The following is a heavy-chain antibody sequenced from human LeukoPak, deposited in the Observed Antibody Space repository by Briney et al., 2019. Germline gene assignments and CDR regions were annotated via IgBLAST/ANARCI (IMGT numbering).Heavy chain of an antibody. V-gene: IGHV3-9*01. CDR2: ISWNSGSI. CDR3: ARWGDYDILTGYYDPDY. CDR1: GFTFDDYA. Sequence: TGGSLRLSCAASGFTFDDYAMHWVRHAPGKGLEWVSGISWNSGSIGYADSVKGRFTISRDNAKNSLYLQMNSLRAEDTAVYYCARWGDYDILTGYYDPDYWGQGTLVTVSS. J-gene: IGHJ4*02. D-gene: IGHD3-9*01.